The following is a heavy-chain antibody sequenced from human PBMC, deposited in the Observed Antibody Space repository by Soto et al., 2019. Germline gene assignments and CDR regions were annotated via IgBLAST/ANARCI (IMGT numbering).Heavy chain of an antibody. D-gene: IGHD6-13*01. V-gene: IGHV1-69*13. Sequence: SVKVSCKXSGGTFSSSAISWVRQAPGQGLEWMGGIIPFFGTTNYAHRFKGRLTITADESTNTAYMELSSPRSDDTAVYYCASPKSPPYRSNWYNYFDPWGQGTLVTVSS. CDR1: GGTFSSSA. J-gene: IGHJ5*02. CDR2: IIPFFGTT. CDR3: ASPKSPPYRSNWYNYFDP.